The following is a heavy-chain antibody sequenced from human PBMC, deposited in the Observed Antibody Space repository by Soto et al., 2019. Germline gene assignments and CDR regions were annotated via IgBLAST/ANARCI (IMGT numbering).Heavy chain of an antibody. D-gene: IGHD3-9*01. Sequence: SETLSLTCTVSGGSISSGDYYWSWIRQPPGKGLECIGYIYYSGSTYYNPSLKSRVTISVDTSKNQFSLKLSSVTAADTAVYYCSVILTGIKWFDPWGQGTLVTVSS. CDR1: GGSISSGDYY. V-gene: IGHV4-30-4*01. CDR2: IYYSGST. J-gene: IGHJ5*02. CDR3: SVILTGIKWFDP.